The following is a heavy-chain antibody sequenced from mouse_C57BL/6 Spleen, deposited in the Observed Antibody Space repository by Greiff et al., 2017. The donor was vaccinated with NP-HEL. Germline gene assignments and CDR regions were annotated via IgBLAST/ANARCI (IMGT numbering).Heavy chain of an antibody. D-gene: IGHD1-1*01. V-gene: IGHV5-16*01. CDR3: ARDQGYGSSYFDY. J-gene: IGHJ2*01. CDR1: GFTFSDYY. CDR2: INYDGSST. Sequence: EVKLVESEGGLVQPGSSMKLSCTASGFTFSDYYMAWVRQVPEKGLEWVANINYDGSSTYYLDSLKSRFIISRDNAKNILYLQMSSLKSEDTATYYCARDQGYGSSYFDYWGQGTTLTVSS.